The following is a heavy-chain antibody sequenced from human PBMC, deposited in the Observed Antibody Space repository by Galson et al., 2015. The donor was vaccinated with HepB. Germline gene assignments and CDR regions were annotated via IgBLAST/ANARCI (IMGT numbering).Heavy chain of an antibody. J-gene: IGHJ4*02. V-gene: IGHV3-53*01. D-gene: IGHD6-19*01. CDR2: IYSSGKT. Sequence: SLRLSCAASGFPVRDNFMSWVRQAPGKGLEWVSIIYSSGKTYYLDSVKGRFTISRDTSKNTVYLQINSLRADDTAIYYCARGFDFSGWSDWGPGTLVTVSA. CDR3: ARGFDFSGWSD. CDR1: GFPVRDNF.